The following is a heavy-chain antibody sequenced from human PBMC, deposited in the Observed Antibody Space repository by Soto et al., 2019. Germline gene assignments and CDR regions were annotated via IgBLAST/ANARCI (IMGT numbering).Heavy chain of an antibody. CDR1: GFTFGTHW. D-gene: IGHD4-17*01. CDR3: ASDYGL. V-gene: IGHV3-7*04. J-gene: IGHJ4*02. CDR2: INQDGTAK. Sequence: EVQLVESGGGLVQPGGSLRLSCAVSGFTFGTHWMSWVRQAPGKGPEWVANINQDGTAKSYVDSVKGRFTISRDNAKNSLYLQMNSLRVEDTAVYYCASDYGLRGQGSLVTVSS.